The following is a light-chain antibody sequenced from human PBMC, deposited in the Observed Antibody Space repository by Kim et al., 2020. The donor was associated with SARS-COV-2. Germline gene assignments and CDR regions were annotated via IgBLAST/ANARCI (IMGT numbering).Light chain of an antibody. CDR1: QSVSSSY. Sequence: EIVLTQSPGTLSLSPGERATLSCRASQSVSSSYLAWYQQKPGQAPRLLIYGASSRATGIPDRFSGSGSGTDFTLTISRLEPEDFAVYYYHLYCSSPPYTFGQGTKLEI. V-gene: IGKV3-20*01. CDR3: HLYCSSPPYT. J-gene: IGKJ2*01. CDR2: GAS.